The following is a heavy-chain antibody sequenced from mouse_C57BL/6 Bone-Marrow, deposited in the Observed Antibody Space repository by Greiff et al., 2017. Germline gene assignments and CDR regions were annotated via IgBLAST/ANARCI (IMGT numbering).Heavy chain of an antibody. D-gene: IGHD2-13*01. CDR2: ISDGGSYT. V-gene: IGHV5-4*01. J-gene: IGHJ3*01. Sequence: EVQVVESGGGLVKPGGSLKLSCAASGFTFSSYAMSWVRQTPEKRLEWVATISDGGSYTYYPDNVKGRFTISRDNAKNNLYLQMSHLKSEDTAMYYCARERGYGDEAYWGQGTLVTVSA. CDR3: ARERGYGDEAY. CDR1: GFTFSSYA.